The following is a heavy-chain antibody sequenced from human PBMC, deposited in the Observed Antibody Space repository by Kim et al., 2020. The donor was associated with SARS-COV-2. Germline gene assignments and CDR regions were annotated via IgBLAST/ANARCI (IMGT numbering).Heavy chain of an antibody. Sequence: GGSLRLSCAASELTLSSYVMNWVRQAPGKGLEWVSTIRGVTAATFYADSVKGRFTISRDNSQNMVYLQMNSLRAEDTAIYYCAKRLASSALDVWAQGTTFTVSS. D-gene: IGHD6-6*01. CDR2: IRGVTAAT. CDR3: AKRLASSALDV. J-gene: IGHJ6*02. CDR1: ELTLSSYV. V-gene: IGHV3-23*01.